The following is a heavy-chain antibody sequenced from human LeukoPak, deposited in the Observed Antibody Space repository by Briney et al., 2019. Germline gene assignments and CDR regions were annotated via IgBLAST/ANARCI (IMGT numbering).Heavy chain of an antibody. D-gene: IGHD5-24*01. V-gene: IGHV4-31*03. J-gene: IGHJ4*02. CDR3: ARVSEMATSFDY. CDR2: IYYSGST. Sequence: SETLSLTCTVSGVSISSGGYYWSWIRQHPGKGLEWIGYIYYSGSTYYNPSLKSRVTISVDTSKNQFSLKLSSVTAADTAVYYCARVSEMATSFDYWGQGTLVTVSS. CDR1: GVSISSGGYY.